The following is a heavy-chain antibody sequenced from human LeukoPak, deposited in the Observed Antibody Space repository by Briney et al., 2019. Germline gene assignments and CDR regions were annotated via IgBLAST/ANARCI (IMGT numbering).Heavy chain of an antibody. V-gene: IGHV4-59*08. CDR2: IYYSGST. Sequence: PSETLSLTCTVSGGSISSYYWGWIRQPPGKGLEWIGYIYYSGSTNYNPSLKSRVTISVDTSKNQFSLKLSSVTAADTAVYYCARNPGNYVNYNWFDPWGQGTLVTVSS. D-gene: IGHD4-4*01. CDR1: GGSISSYY. J-gene: IGHJ5*02. CDR3: ARNPGNYVNYNWFDP.